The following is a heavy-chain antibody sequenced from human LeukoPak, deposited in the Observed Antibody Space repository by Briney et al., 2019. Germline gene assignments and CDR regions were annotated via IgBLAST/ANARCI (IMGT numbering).Heavy chain of an antibody. CDR3: TRHEDTIDY. CDR2: IRSKANNYAK. J-gene: IGHJ4*02. CDR1: GFTFSGSG. Sequence: GGSLRLSCAASGFTFSGSGIHWVRQASGKGLEWVGHIRSKANNYAKAYAASVKGRFTISRDDSKNTAYLQINSLKTEDTALYYCTRHEDTIDYWGQGTLVTVSS. V-gene: IGHV3-73*01.